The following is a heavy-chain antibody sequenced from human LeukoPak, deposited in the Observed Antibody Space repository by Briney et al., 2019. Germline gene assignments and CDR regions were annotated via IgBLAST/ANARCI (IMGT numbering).Heavy chain of an antibody. CDR1: GGSISSSSYY. CDR2: IYYSGST. Sequence: SETLSLTCTVSGGSISSSSYYWGWIRQPPGKGLEWIGSIYYSGSTYYNPSLKSRVTISVDTSKNQFSLKLSSVTAADTAVYYCAIGGYYYDGSGYYYPVEFDYWGQGTLVTVSS. CDR3: AIGGYYYDGSGYYYPVEFDY. V-gene: IGHV4-39*01. D-gene: IGHD3-22*01. J-gene: IGHJ4*02.